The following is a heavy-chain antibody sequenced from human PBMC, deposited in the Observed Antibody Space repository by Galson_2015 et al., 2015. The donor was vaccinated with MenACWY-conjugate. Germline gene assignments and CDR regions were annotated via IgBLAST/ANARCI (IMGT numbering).Heavy chain of an antibody. V-gene: IGHV3-43*01. J-gene: IGHJ4*02. Sequence: SLRLSCAASGFIFDDYTMHWVRQAPGKGLEWVSLISWDGGSTYYADSVKGRFTISRDNSKNSLYLQMNSLRIEDTAFYYCAKDIVRGSSWSNFDYWGQGTLVTVSS. CDR3: AKDIVRGSSWSNFDY. CDR1: GFIFDDYT. D-gene: IGHD6-13*01. CDR2: ISWDGGST.